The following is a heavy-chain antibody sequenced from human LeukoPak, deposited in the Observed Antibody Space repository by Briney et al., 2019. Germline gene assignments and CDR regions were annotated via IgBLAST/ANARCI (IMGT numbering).Heavy chain of an antibody. CDR3: AKDRQLAWDY. CDR2: IRYDGSNK. Sequence: GGSLRLSCAASGFTFSSYGIHWVRQAPGKGLEWVAFIRYDGSNKYYADSVKGRFTISRDNSKHTLYLQMNSLRAEDTAIYYCAKDRQLAWDYWGQGTLVTVSS. J-gene: IGHJ4*02. D-gene: IGHD6-13*01. CDR1: GFTFSSYG. V-gene: IGHV3-30*02.